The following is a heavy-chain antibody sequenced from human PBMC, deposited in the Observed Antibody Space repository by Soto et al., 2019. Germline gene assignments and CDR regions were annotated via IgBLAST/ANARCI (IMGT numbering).Heavy chain of an antibody. CDR2: ISSSGSTI. CDR1: GFTFSDYY. CDR3: ARVHVQLRITIFGVVGWFDP. Sequence: GGSLRLSCAASGFTFSDYYMSWIRQAPGKGLEWVSYISSSGSTIYYADSVKGRFTISRDNAKNSLYLQMNSLRAEDTAVYYCARVHVQLRITIFGVVGWFDPWGQGTLVTVSS. J-gene: IGHJ5*02. V-gene: IGHV3-11*01. D-gene: IGHD3-3*01.